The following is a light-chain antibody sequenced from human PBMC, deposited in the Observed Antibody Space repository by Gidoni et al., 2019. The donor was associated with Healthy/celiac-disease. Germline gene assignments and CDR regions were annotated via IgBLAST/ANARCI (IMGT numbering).Light chain of an antibody. Sequence: AIQMTQSPSSLSASVGDRVTITCRASQGIRNDLGWYQQKPGKAPNLLLYAASSLQSGVPSRFSGSGSGTDFTLTISSLQPEDFATYYCLQDYNYPRTFGGGTKVEIK. CDR1: QGIRND. V-gene: IGKV1-6*01. CDR3: LQDYNYPRT. CDR2: AAS. J-gene: IGKJ4*01.